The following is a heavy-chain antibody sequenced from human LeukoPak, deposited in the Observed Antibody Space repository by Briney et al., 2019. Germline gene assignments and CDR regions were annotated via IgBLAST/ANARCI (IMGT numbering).Heavy chain of an antibody. CDR1: GGSLSSYY. CDR2: IYYSGST. CDR3: AGYSSSARYYFDY. V-gene: IGHV4-59*01. Sequence: SETLSLTCPVSGGSLSSYYWSWLRQPPGKGLEWIGYIYYSGSTNYNPSLKSRVTISVVTSKNQFSLKLSSVTAADTAVYYCAGYSSSARYYFDYWGQGTLVTVSS. J-gene: IGHJ4*02. D-gene: IGHD6-13*01.